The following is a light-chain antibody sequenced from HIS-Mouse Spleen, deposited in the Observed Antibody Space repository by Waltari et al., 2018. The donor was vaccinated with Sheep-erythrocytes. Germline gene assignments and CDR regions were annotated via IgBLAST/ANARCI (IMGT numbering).Light chain of an antibody. V-gene: IGLV3-1*01. CDR3: CSYAGSYNHV. CDR2: QDS. Sequence: SYELTQPPSVSVSPGQTASITCSGDKLGDKYACWYQQKPGQSPVLVIYQDSKRPSGIPDRFSGSKSGNTASLTISGLQAEDEADYCCCSYAGSYNHVFATGTKVTVL. J-gene: IGLJ1*01. CDR1: KLGDKY.